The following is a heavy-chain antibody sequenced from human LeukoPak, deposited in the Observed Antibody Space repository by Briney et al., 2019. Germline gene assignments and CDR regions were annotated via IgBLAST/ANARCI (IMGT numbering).Heavy chain of an antibody. Sequence: ASVKVSCKASGYTFTNYGITWMRQAPGQGLEWMGWINTYNDNTNYAQKLQGRVTITTDTSTNTAYMELRSLRSDDTAVFYCARDLVDGVGAPGAYWGQGALVTVSS. J-gene: IGHJ4*02. D-gene: IGHD1-26*01. CDR2: INTYNDNT. CDR1: GYTFTNYG. CDR3: ARDLVDGVGAPGAY. V-gene: IGHV1-18*01.